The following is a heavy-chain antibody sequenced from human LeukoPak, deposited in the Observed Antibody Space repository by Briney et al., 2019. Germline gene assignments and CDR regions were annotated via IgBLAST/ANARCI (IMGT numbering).Heavy chain of an antibody. CDR1: GFTFGTYA. Sequence: GGSRRLSWAASGFTFGTYAMSGVGQAPGKGLEWVSAISGSGGSTYYADSVKGRFTISRDNSKNTLYLQMSSLRAEDTSIYFCAKALEQETVIALESWGQGTLVTVSS. CDR3: AKALEQETVIALES. J-gene: IGHJ4*02. V-gene: IGHV3-23*01. D-gene: IGHD6-13*01. CDR2: ISGSGGST.